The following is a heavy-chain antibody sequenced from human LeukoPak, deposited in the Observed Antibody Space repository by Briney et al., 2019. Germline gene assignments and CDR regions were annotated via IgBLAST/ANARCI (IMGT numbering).Heavy chain of an antibody. CDR1: GASINNDC. J-gene: IGHJ4*01. Sequence: KPSETLSLTCTVFGASINNDCWAWLRRPPGKGLEWIGYIYSSGSANYNPSLKSRVIISGDTSKNQISLNLTSVTAADMSVYVCARHRYNYYTWGHGTLVTVSS. CDR2: IYSSGSA. CDR3: ARHRYNYYT. D-gene: IGHD3-3*01. V-gene: IGHV4-59*08.